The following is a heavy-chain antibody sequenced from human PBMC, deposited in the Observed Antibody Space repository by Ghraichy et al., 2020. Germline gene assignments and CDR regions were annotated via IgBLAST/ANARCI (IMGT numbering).Heavy chain of an antibody. Sequence: GESLNISCGASGFTFKNYWMHWVRQAPGKGLMWVSRIDTDGTGTSYADSVKGRFTISRDKAKNTVYLEMKNLRAEDTAVYYCGSVFEYWGLGTLVTVSS. J-gene: IGHJ4*02. CDR1: GFTFKNYW. CDR3: GSVFEY. CDR2: IDTDGTGT. V-gene: IGHV3-74*01.